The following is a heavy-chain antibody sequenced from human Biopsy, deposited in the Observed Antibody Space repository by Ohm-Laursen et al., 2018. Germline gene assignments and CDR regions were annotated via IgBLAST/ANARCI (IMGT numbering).Heavy chain of an antibody. J-gene: IGHJ5*02. CDR1: GYSFSTYD. Sequence: ESSVKVSCKASGYSFSTYDVNWVRQARGQGLEWMGWMIPSSGTTGYAQRFQGRVTLTMNTSISTAYMELSGLRSEDTAVYFCARGYARRVSIFDASIYWFDTWGQGTLGTVSS. CDR3: ARGYARRVSIFDASIYWFDT. D-gene: IGHD3-16*01. V-gene: IGHV1-8*01. CDR2: MIPSSGTT.